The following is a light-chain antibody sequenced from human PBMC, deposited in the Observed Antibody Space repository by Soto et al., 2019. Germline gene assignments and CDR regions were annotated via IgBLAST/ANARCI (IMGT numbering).Light chain of an antibody. V-gene: IGLV1-44*01. CDR1: SSNIGSKT. CDR2: SNN. CDR3: AAWDDSLNGVV. J-gene: IGLJ2*01. Sequence: QSVLPQPPSASGTPGQRVTLSCSGSSSNIGSKTVNWYQQLPGTAPKLLIYSNNQRPSGVPDRFSGSKSGTSASLAISGLQSEDEADYYCAAWDDSLNGVVFGGGTKLAVL.